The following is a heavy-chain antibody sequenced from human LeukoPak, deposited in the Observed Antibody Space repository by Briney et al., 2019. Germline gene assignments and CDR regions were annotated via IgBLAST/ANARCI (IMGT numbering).Heavy chain of an antibody. CDR3: ARSYKDMVRGVMEDY. V-gene: IGHV3-66*01. D-gene: IGHD3-10*01. CDR1: GFTVSSNY. CDR2: IYSGGTT. Sequence: GGSLRLSCAASGFTVSSNYMNWVRQAPGKGLEWVSVIYSGGTTYYADSVKGRFTISRDNSKNTLYLQMNSLRAEDTAVYYCARSYKDMVRGVMEDYWGQGTLVTVSS. J-gene: IGHJ4*02.